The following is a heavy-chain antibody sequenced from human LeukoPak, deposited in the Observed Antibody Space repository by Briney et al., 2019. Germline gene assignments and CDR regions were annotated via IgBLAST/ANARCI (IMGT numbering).Heavy chain of an antibody. J-gene: IGHJ4*02. Sequence: SETLSLTCAVYGGSFSGYYWSWIRQPPGKGLEWIGEINHSGSTNYNPSLKSRVTISVGTSKNQFSLKLSSVTAADTAVYYCARIPIAAAGLFDYWGQGTLVTVSS. D-gene: IGHD6-13*01. CDR2: INHSGST. V-gene: IGHV4-34*01. CDR3: ARIPIAAAGLFDY. CDR1: GGSFSGYY.